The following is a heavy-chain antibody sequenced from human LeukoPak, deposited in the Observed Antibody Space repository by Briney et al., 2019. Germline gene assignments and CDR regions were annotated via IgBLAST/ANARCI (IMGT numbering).Heavy chain of an antibody. D-gene: IGHD3-22*01. J-gene: IGHJ3*02. V-gene: IGHV1-2*02. CDR2: INPNSGGT. CDR1: GYTFTDYY. Sequence: GASVTVSCKASGYTFTDYYMHWVRQAPGQGLEWMGWINPNSGGTNYAQKFQGRVTMTRDTSISTAYMELSRLRSDDTAVYYCASKWVTYYYNSSAYHYPTDVFDIWGQGTMVTVSS. CDR3: ASKWVTYYYNSSAYHYPTDVFDI.